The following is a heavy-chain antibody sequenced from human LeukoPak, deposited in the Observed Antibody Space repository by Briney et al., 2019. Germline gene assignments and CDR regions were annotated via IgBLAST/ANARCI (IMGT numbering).Heavy chain of an antibody. CDR2: IYYSGNT. CDR1: GGSISSYY. V-gene: IGHV4-59*08. D-gene: IGHD1-26*01. J-gene: IGHJ4*02. Sequence: SETLSPTCAVSGGSISSYYWSWIRQPPGKQLEWIGYIYYSGNTNYNPSLESRVTISVDTSKNQFSLELTSVTAADTAVYYCARHGGSRPPYFDYWGQGTLITVSS. CDR3: ARHGGSRPPYFDY.